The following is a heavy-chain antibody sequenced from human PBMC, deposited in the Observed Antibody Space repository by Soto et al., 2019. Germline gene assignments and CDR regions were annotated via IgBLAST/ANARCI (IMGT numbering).Heavy chain of an antibody. CDR2: ISCDGSNK. CDR3: AKDSPVSGMDV. CDR1: GFTFSSYG. J-gene: IGHJ6*02. Sequence: QVQLVESGGGVVQPGRSLRLSCAASGFTFSSYGMHWVRQAPGKGLEWVAVISCDGSNKYYADSVKGRFTISRENSKNTLYLQMNSLRAEDTAVYYCAKDSPVSGMDVWGQGTTVTVSS. V-gene: IGHV3-30*18.